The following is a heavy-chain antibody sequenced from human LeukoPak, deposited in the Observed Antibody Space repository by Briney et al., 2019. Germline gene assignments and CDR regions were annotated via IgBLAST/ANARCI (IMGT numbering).Heavy chain of an antibody. V-gene: IGHV4-59*01. CDR1: GASLSLYY. CDR2: VYYSGST. D-gene: IGHD3-10*01. Sequence: SETLSLTCTVSGASLSLYYWSWIRQPPGKGLEWIGYVYYSGSTNYNPSLKSRVTISVDTAKNQFSLKLSSVTAADTAVYYCAKQRGRTMVRGVTLDYWGQGTLVTVSS. CDR3: AKQRGRTMVRGVTLDY. J-gene: IGHJ4*02.